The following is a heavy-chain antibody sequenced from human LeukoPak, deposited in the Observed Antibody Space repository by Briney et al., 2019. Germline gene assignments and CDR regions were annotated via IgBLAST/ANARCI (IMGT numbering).Heavy chain of an antibody. D-gene: IGHD2-2*01. J-gene: IGHJ6*03. CDR1: GGTFSSYA. Sequence: ASVKVSCKASGGTFSSYAISWVRQAPGQGLEWMGGIIPIFGTANYAQKFQGRVTITADESTSTAYMELSSLRSEDTAVYYCARDEGYCSSTSCSGRNYYYYYMDVWGKGTTVTVSS. CDR2: IIPIFGTA. CDR3: ARDEGYCSSTSCSGRNYYYYYMDV. V-gene: IGHV1-69*13.